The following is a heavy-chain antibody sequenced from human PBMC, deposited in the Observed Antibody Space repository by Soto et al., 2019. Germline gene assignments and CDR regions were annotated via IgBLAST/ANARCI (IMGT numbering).Heavy chain of an antibody. J-gene: IGHJ5*02. V-gene: IGHV1-69*01. CDR2: IIPVFSAT. CDR1: GGTFNSYA. Sequence: QVQLVQSGAEVRKPGSSVRVSCKASGGTFNSYAISWVRQAPGQGLEWMGGIIPVFSATHYAQKFQGRVTISANESTKTVYLDLSSLRSDDTAVYFCASITVFGVIALTSKTWFDPWGQGTLVIVSS. D-gene: IGHD3-3*01. CDR3: ASITVFGVIALTSKTWFDP.